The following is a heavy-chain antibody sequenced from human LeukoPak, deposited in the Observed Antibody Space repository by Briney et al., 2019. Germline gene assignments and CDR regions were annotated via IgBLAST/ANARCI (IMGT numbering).Heavy chain of an antibody. CDR3: AREGMSWLASSSDY. V-gene: IGHV3-48*01. Sequence: PGGSLRLSCAASGLTFSSYSMNWVRQAPGRGLQWVSYISSSSSTIYYADSVKGRFTNSRDNAKNSLYLQMNSLRAEDTAVYDCAREGMSWLASSSDYWGQGTLVTVSS. CDR1: GLTFSSYS. D-gene: IGHD6-19*01. J-gene: IGHJ4*02. CDR2: ISSSSSTI.